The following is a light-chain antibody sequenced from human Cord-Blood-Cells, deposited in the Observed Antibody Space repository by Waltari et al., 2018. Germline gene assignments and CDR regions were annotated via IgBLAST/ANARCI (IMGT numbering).Light chain of an antibody. CDR1: KLGDKY. J-gene: IGLJ2*01. Sequence: SYELTQPPSVSVSPGQTASITRSGDKLGDKYACCYQQKPGQSPVLVIYQDSKRPSGIPERFAGSNSGSAATLSFSGTQAMDEADYYCKAWDSSTAVVFGGGTKLTIL. CDR3: KAWDSSTAVV. CDR2: QDS. V-gene: IGLV3-1*01.